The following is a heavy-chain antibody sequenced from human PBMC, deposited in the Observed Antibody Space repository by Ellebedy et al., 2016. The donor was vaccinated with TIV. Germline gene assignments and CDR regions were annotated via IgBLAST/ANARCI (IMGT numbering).Heavy chain of an antibody. J-gene: IGHJ3*02. D-gene: IGHD6-19*01. CDR1: GFNFAGHD. CDR3: AKDVRYTTGWGGALDI. Sequence: GESLKISCSASGFNFAGHDMKWVRLAPGKGLEWVSSIGSSAYSTHYADSVQGPFTIPRDHSRNTLFLQMNSLRGEDTALYFCAKDVRYTTGWGGALDIWGQGAMVTVSS. CDR2: IGSSAYST. V-gene: IGHV3-23*01.